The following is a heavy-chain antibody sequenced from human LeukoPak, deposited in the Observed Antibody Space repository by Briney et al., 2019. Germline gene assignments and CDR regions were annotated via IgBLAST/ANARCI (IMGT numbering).Heavy chain of an antibody. CDR3: ARAIVVVVAATSSVLGYYYYGMDV. CDR1: GGSFSGYY. V-gene: IGHV4-34*01. J-gene: IGHJ6*04. CDR2: INHSGST. D-gene: IGHD2-15*01. Sequence: SETLSLTCAVYGGSFSGYYWSWIRQPPGKGLEWIGEINHSGSTNYNPSLKSRVTISVGTSKNQFSLKLSSVTAADTAVYYCARAIVVVVAATSSVLGYYYYGMDVWGKGTTVTVSS.